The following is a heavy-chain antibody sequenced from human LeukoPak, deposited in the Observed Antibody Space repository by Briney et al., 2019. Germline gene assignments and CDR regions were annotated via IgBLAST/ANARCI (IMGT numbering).Heavy chain of an antibody. CDR3: ARDLRYDYVWGSANFSKYYFDY. J-gene: IGHJ4*02. D-gene: IGHD3-16*01. CDR2: INHSGST. Sequence: PSETLSLTCAVYGGSFSGYYWSWIRQPPGKGLEWIGEINHSGSTNYNPSLKSRVTISVDTSKNQFSLKLSSVTAADTAVYYCARDLRYDYVWGSANFSKYYFDYWGQGTLVTVSS. CDR1: GGSFSGYY. V-gene: IGHV4-34*01.